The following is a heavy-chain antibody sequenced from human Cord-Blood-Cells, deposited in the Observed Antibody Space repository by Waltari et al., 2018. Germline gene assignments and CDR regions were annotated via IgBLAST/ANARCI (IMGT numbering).Heavy chain of an antibody. CDR3: ARPSNWGSWYFDL. V-gene: IGHV4-30-4*08. J-gene: IGHJ2*01. D-gene: IGHD7-27*01. CDR2: IYYSGST. Sequence: QVQLQESGPGLVKPSQTLSLTCTVPGGSISRGDYYWSWLRQPPGKGLEWIGYIYYSGSTYYNPSLKSRVTISVDTSKNQFSLKLSSVTAADTAVYYCARPSNWGSWYFDLWGRGTLVTVSS. CDR1: GGSISRGDYY.